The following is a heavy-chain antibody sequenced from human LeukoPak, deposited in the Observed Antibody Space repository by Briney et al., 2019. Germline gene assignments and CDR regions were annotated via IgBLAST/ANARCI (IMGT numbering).Heavy chain of an antibody. CDR1: GYSISSGYY. V-gene: IGHV4-38-2*02. Sequence: PSETLSLTCTVSGYSISSGYYWGWIRQPPGKGLEWIGSIYHSGSTYYNPSLKSRVTISVDTSKNQFSLKLSSVTAADTAVYYCASLYSSGWFDYWGQGTLVTVSS. D-gene: IGHD6-19*01. CDR3: ASLYSSGWFDY. J-gene: IGHJ4*02. CDR2: IYHSGST.